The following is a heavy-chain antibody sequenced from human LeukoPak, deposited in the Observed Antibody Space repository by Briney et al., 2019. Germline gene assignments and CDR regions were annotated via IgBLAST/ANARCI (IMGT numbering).Heavy chain of an antibody. V-gene: IGHV1-69*06. CDR2: IIVIFGTA. CDR3: AKRGYSYAFDY. Sequence: ASVKVSCKASGGTFSRYAISWVRQAPGQGLEWMGGIIVIFGTADYAQKFQGRVTVTADNSTSTAYMELSSLRSEDTAVYYCAKRGYSYAFDYRGQGTLVTVSS. CDR1: GGTFSRYA. J-gene: IGHJ4*02. D-gene: IGHD5-18*01.